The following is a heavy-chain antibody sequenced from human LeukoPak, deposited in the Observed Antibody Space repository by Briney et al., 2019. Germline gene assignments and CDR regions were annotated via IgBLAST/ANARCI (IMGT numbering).Heavy chain of an antibody. J-gene: IGHJ3*02. CDR2: INHSGST. D-gene: IGHD3-22*01. Sequence: SETLSLTCAVYGGSFSGYYWSWIRQPPGKGLEWIGEINHSGSTNYNPSLKSRVTISVDTSKSQFSLKLSSVTAADTAVYYCARQPGNYYDSSGYHDAFDIWGQGTMVTVSS. CDR1: GGSFSGYY. CDR3: ARQPGNYYDSSGYHDAFDI. V-gene: IGHV4-34*01.